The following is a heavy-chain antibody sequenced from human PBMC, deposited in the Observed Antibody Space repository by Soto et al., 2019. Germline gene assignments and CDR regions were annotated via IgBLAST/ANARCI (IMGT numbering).Heavy chain of an antibody. CDR2: INHSGST. V-gene: IGHV4-34*01. Sequence: PETLSLTCAVYGGSFSGYYWSWIRQPPGKGLEWIGEINHSGSTNYNPYLKSRVTISVDTSKNQFSLKLSSVTAADTAVYYCARVPGRIAAAGGYYYYGMDVWGQGTTVTVSS. CDR3: ARVPGRIAAAGGYYYYGMDV. J-gene: IGHJ6*02. CDR1: GGSFSGYY. D-gene: IGHD6-13*01.